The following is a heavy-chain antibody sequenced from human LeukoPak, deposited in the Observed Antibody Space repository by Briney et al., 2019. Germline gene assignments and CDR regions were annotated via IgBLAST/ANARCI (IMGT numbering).Heavy chain of an antibody. CDR3: ARLGGYGMYNYYYMDV. D-gene: IGHD5-12*01. Sequence: SDTLSLTCTVSGASISSSSSYWGWIRQPPGKGLEWLGNIYSRGNTYYKPSLKSRVTISVDTSKNQFSLKLSSVTAADTAVYYRARLGGYGMYNYYYMDVWGKGTTVTVSS. V-gene: IGHV4-39*07. CDR1: GASISSSSSY. J-gene: IGHJ6*03. CDR2: IYSRGNT.